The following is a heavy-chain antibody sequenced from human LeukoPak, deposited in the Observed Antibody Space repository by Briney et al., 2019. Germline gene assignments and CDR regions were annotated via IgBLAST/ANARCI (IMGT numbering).Heavy chain of an antibody. V-gene: IGHV3-48*01. J-gene: IGHJ4*02. Sequence: PGGSLRLSCAASGFIFSGYSMNWVRQAPGRGLEWVSYISSSSSNIYYADSVKDRFTISRDNAKNSVYLQMNSLRAEDTAVYYCAKLGSRVCSSTSCRATSQASEFDYWGQGTLVTVSS. CDR2: ISSSSSNI. CDR3: AKLGSRVCSSTSCRATSQASEFDY. D-gene: IGHD2-2*01. CDR1: GFIFSGYS.